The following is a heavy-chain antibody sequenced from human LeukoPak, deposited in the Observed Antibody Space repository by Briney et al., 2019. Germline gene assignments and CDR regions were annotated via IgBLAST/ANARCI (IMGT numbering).Heavy chain of an antibody. D-gene: IGHD6-19*01. J-gene: IGHJ3*02. CDR3: ARAGGWAREDYKGDAFDI. CDR1: GYTFTNYV. CDR2: ISTYNGNS. Sequence: GASVKVSCKASGYTFTNYVISWVRQAPGQGLEWMGWISTYNGNSNYAQKLQDRVTMTTDTSTATAYLDLRNLRSDDTAVYYCARAGGWAREDYKGDAFDIWGQGTIVTVSS. V-gene: IGHV1-18*01.